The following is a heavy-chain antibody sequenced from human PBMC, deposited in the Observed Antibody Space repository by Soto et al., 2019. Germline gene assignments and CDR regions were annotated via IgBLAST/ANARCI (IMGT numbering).Heavy chain of an antibody. V-gene: IGHV1-18*01. CDR2: ISADNGNT. CDR3: ARDGSGSQIYYYYYYMDV. J-gene: IGHJ6*03. Sequence: ASVKVSCKASGYTFTSYGISWVRQAPGQGLEWMGWISADNGNTKYAQKLQGRVTITRDTSTSTAYMELSSLRSEDTAVYYCARDGSGSQIYYYYYYMDVWGKGTTVTVSS. D-gene: IGHD3-10*01. CDR1: GYTFTSYG.